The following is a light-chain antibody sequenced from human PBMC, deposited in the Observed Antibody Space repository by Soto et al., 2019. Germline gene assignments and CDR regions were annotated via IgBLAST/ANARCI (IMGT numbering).Light chain of an antibody. CDR2: DNN. CDR3: GTWDSSRGV. Sequence: QSVLTQPPSVSAAPGQKVTISCSGSSSNIGNNYVSWYQQLPGTAPKLLIYDNNKRPSGIPDRFSGSKSGTLATLGITGLQTGDEADYYCGTWDSSRGVFGGGTKVTVL. CDR1: SSNIGNNY. V-gene: IGLV1-51*01. J-gene: IGLJ2*01.